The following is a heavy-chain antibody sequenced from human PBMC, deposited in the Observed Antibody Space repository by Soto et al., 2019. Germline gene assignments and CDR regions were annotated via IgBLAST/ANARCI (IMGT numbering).Heavy chain of an antibody. CDR2: IYYSGST. Sequence: SETLSLTCTVSGGSISSYYWSWIRQPPGKGLEWIGYIYYSGSTNYNPSLKSRVTISVDTSKNQFSLKLSSVTAADTAVYYCARSCSGGSCYSFGFPYYYYGMDVWGQGTTVTVSS. CDR3: ARSCSGGSCYSFGFPYYYYGMDV. J-gene: IGHJ6*02. CDR1: GGSISSYY. V-gene: IGHV4-59*01. D-gene: IGHD2-15*01.